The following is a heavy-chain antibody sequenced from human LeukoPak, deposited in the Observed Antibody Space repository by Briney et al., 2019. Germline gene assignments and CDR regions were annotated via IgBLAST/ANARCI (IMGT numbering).Heavy chain of an antibody. V-gene: IGHV4-34*01. CDR2: INHSGST. CDR1: GGSISSYY. Sequence: SETLSLTCTVSGGSISSYYWSWIRQPPGKGLEWIGEINHSGSTNYNPSLKSRVTISVDTSKNQFSLKLSSVTAADTAVYYCARGSSDYVWGSYRRNWFDPWGQGTLVTVSS. D-gene: IGHD3-16*02. J-gene: IGHJ5*02. CDR3: ARGSSDYVWGSYRRNWFDP.